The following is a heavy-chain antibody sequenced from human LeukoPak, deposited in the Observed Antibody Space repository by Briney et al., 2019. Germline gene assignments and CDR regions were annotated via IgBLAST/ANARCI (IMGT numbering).Heavy chain of an antibody. CDR3: ARGAWGFDY. Sequence: GSLRLSCAASGFTFSSYWMSWVRQAPGRGLEWVATIKPDGSEKYYVDSVKGRFTISRDNAKNSLFLQMDSLRAEGTAVYYCARGAWGFDYWGQGTLVTVSS. J-gene: IGHJ4*02. D-gene: IGHD7-27*01. CDR1: GFTFSSYW. CDR2: IKPDGSEK. V-gene: IGHV3-7*04.